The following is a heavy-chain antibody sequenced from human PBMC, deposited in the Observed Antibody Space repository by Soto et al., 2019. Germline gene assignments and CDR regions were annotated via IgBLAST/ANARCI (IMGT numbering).Heavy chain of an antibody. V-gene: IGHV4-39*01. Sequence: QLQLQESGPGLVKPSETLSLTCTVSGGSISSSSSYWGWIRQPPGKGLEWIGYIYYSGSTNYNPSLKSRVTISVTTSWTQFSLKLNSVTGAYTAVYSSARQPRCAATVTRVINWRESWGQGALVTVSS. CDR1: GGSISSSSSY. CDR2: IYYSGST. J-gene: IGHJ5*01. CDR3: ARQPRCAATVTRVINWRES. D-gene: IGHD4-17*01.